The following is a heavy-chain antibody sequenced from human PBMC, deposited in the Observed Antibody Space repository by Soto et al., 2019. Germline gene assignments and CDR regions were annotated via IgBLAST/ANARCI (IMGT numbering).Heavy chain of an antibody. CDR3: ARGGGYAVDF. CDR2: INTDTGAT. Sequence: QVQLVQSGGELRKPGASVKVSCKASGYTFTDNSITWVRQAPGQGLEWMGWINTDTGATRSTQKFQDGVTMTTDTSKSTAYLELTGLRSDDTAIYYCARGGGYAVDFWGQGTLVAVSS. J-gene: IGHJ4*02. V-gene: IGHV1-18*01. D-gene: IGHD5-12*01. CDR1: GYTFTDNS.